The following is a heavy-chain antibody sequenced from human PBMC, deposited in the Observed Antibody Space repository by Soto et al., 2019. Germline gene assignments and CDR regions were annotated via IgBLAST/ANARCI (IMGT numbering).Heavy chain of an antibody. CDR2: ISPDGGAK. D-gene: IGHD3-9*01. Sequence: GGSLRLACAASGFTFSDNWMNWIRQAPGKRPEWVANISPDGGAKFYLGSVKGRFTVSRDNAENLLYLQMNSLRSEDAAVYYCTRGSILTLRDYWGQGALVTVSS. CDR1: GFTFSDNW. J-gene: IGHJ4*02. CDR3: TRGSILTLRDY. V-gene: IGHV3-7*05.